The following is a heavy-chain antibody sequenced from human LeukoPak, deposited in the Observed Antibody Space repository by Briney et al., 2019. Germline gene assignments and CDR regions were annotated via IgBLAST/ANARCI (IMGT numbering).Heavy chain of an antibody. CDR2: IYYSGST. J-gene: IGHJ4*02. CDR1: GGSISSSSYY. Sequence: GSLSLTCTVSGGSISSSSYYWGWIRQPPGKGLEWIGSIYYSGSTYYNPSLKSRVTISVDTSKNQFSLKLSSVTAADTAVYYCARGQKAHSDYWGQGTLVTVSP. CDR3: ARGQKAHSDY. V-gene: IGHV4-39*01.